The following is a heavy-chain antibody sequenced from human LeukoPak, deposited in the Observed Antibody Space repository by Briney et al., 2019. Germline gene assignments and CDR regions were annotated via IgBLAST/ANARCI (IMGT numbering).Heavy chain of an antibody. CDR3: ARAGPGNYDILTGYSFDP. CDR1: GYSISSGYY. D-gene: IGHD3-9*01. J-gene: IGHJ5*02. Sequence: PSETLSLTCTVSGYSISSGYYWGWIRQPPGKGLEWIGSIYHSGSTYYNPSLKSRVTISVDTSKNQFSLKLSSVTAADTAVYYCARAGPGNYDILTGYSFDPWGQGTLVTVSS. V-gene: IGHV4-38-2*02. CDR2: IYHSGST.